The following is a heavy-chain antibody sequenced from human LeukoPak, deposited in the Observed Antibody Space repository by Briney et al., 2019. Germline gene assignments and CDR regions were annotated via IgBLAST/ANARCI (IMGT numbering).Heavy chain of an antibody. CDR1: GFTFITYW. CDR2: INPDGSTT. J-gene: IGHJ6*02. Sequence: GGSLRLSCAASGFTFITYWMHWVRQAPGKGLVWVSRINPDGSTTSYADSVKGRFTVSRDNAKNTLYLQMNSLRAEDTAVYYCTRDLMDYDVSTGLHHYYMDVWGQGTTVTVSS. CDR3: TRDLMDYDVSTGLHHYYMDV. V-gene: IGHV3-74*01. D-gene: IGHD3-9*01.